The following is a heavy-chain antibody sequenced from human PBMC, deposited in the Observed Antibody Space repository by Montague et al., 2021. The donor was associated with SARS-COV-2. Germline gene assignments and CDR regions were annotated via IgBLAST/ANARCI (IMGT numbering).Heavy chain of an antibody. CDR3: ARRLYSFGSGTYRD. Sequence: SETLSLTCTVPGGSFIGYYWGWIRQSPGKGLEWIGEINHNGNTQYNPSLKSRLTMSLDTSRTHISLQVTSVTAADTAVYFCARRLYSFGSGTYRDWGQGTLVTVSS. V-gene: IGHV4-34*01. J-gene: IGHJ4*02. CDR1: GGSFIGYY. CDR2: INHNGNT. D-gene: IGHD3-10*01.